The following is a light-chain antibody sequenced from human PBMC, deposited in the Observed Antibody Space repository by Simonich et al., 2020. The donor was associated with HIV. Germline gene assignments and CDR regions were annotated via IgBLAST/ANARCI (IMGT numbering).Light chain of an antibody. V-gene: IGKV1-8*01. CDR3: QQTNSFLLT. CDR2: AAS. Sequence: AIRMTQSPSSLSASTGDTVTITCRASQGISSYLAWYQQKPGKAPKLLIYAASTLQSGVPSRFSGSGSGTDFTLTISSLQPEDFATYYCQQTNSFLLTFGGGTKVEIK. J-gene: IGKJ4*01. CDR1: QGISSY.